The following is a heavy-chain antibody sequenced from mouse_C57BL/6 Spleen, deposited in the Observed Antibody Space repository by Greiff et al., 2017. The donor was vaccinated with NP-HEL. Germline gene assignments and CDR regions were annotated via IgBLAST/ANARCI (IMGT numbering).Heavy chain of an antibody. D-gene: IGHD1-1*01. V-gene: IGHV5-4*01. Sequence: EVQVVESGGGLVKPGGSLKLSCAASGFTFSSYAMSWVRQTPEKRLEWVATISDGGSYTYYPDNVKGRFTISRDNAKNHLYMQMSNLKTEDTAMYYGARDVAYYYGSSFGYFDYWGQGTTLTVSS. CDR2: ISDGGSYT. CDR1: GFTFSSYA. J-gene: IGHJ2*01. CDR3: ARDVAYYYGSSFGYFDY.